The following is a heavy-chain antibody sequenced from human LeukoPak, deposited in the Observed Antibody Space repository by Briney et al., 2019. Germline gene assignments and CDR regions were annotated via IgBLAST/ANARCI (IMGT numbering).Heavy chain of an antibody. V-gene: IGHV1-69*13. CDR3: AREWGLESSGYYYAY. D-gene: IGHD3-22*01. CDR2: ITPIFGTA. J-gene: IGHJ4*02. Sequence: SVKVSCKASGGTFSSYAISWVRQAPGQGLEWMGGITPIFGTANFAQKFQGRVSITADGSTSTAFMELSSLRSEDTAVYYCAREWGLESSGYYYAYWGQGTLVTVSS. CDR1: GGTFSSYA.